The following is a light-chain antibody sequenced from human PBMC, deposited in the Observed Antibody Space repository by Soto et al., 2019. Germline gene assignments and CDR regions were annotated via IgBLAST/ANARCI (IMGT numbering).Light chain of an antibody. J-gene: IGKJ1*01. V-gene: IGKV3-15*01. CDR3: QQYKNWFWT. CDR1: QTINNN. Sequence: VMTQAPATLSVSPGERATLSCSASQTINNNVAWYQLKDGQVPRLLIYGASTRATGIPARFSGSGSGTEFTLTISSLQSEDFGVYYCQQYKNWFWTFGQGTKVDIK. CDR2: GAS.